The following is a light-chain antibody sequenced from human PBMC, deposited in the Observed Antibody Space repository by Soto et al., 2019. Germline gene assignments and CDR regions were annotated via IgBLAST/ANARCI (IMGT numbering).Light chain of an antibody. J-gene: IGLJ1*01. CDR3: TSYAGSNQLNV. Sequence: QSALTQPASVSGSPGQSITISCTGISADVGTSNFVSWYQHHPGKAPRLIIYDVTDRPSGVSNRFSGSKSGDTASLTISGLQAEDEADYYCTSYAGSNQLNVFGTGTKVTVL. V-gene: IGLV2-14*03. CDR2: DVT. CDR1: SADVGTSNF.